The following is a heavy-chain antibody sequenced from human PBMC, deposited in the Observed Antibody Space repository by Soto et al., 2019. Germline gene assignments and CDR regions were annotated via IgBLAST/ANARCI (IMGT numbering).Heavy chain of an antibody. D-gene: IGHD3-3*01. CDR1: GFTFSSYW. CDR2: IKQDGSEK. J-gene: IGHJ3*02. CDR3: ARVPYDFWSGYPLYAFDI. Sequence: GGSLRLSCAASGFTFSSYWMSWVRQAPGKGLEWVANIKQDGSEKYYVDSVKGRFTISRDNAKNSLYLQMNSLRAEDTAVYYCARVPYDFWSGYPLYAFDIWGQGTMVTVSS. V-gene: IGHV3-7*01.